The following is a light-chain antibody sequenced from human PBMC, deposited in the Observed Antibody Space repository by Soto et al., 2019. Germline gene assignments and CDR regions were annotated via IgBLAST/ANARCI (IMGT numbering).Light chain of an antibody. CDR3: QQSFSNMVT. J-gene: IGKJ4*01. Sequence: IPATQSPSSLSASVGDRVTITCRASQNINTYLNWYRQKSGKAPELLIFLASTLQTGVPSRFSGSGSGTNFSLPISGLQPDDFATYYCQQSFSNMVTFGGGSKVQI. CDR1: QNINTY. CDR2: LAS. V-gene: IGKV1-39*01.